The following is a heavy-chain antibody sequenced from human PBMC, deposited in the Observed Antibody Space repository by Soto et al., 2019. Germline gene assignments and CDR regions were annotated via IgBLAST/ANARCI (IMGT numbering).Heavy chain of an antibody. CDR3: ARDPVAGTYFDY. V-gene: IGHV1-18*01. CDR2: INGYNGNT. D-gene: IGHD6-19*01. CDR1: GYTFTTYG. Sequence: QVQLVQSGAEVKKPGASVKVSCKASGYTFTTYGISWVRQAPGQGLEWMGWINGYNGNTNYAQKLQGRVAMTTDTSTSSAYMELRSLRSDDTAVYYCARDPVAGTYFDYWGQGTLVTVSS. J-gene: IGHJ4*02.